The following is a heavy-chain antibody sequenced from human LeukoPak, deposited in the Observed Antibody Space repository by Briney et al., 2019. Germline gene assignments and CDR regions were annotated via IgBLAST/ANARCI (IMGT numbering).Heavy chain of an antibody. J-gene: IGHJ4*02. CDR2: INASGRT. CDR1: GMSLTDFQ. Sequence: PSETLSLTCIVYGMSLTDFQWGWIRQSSGKGLEWIGEINASGRTNYNPSLKTSVFISRDTSKRQFSLNLTPVTAADTALYYCARGDWGGYFDYWGQGIQVTVSS. D-gene: IGHD3-16*01. CDR3: ARGDWGGYFDY. V-gene: IGHV4-34*01.